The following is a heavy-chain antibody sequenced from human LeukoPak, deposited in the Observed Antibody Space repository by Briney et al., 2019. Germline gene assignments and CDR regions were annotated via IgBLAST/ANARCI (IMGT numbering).Heavy chain of an antibody. CDR2: SIGRDYKT. Sequence: PGGSLRLSCAASGFTFSGFAMTWVRQAPGKGLEWVASIGRDYKTHYSESVKGRFAISRDNSKNTLYLQMNSLRAEDTAVYYCANNLARPYSSGWYRGDYWGQGTLVTVSS. V-gene: IGHV3-23*01. CDR1: GFTFSGFA. D-gene: IGHD6-19*01. CDR3: ANNLARPYSSGWYRGDY. J-gene: IGHJ4*02.